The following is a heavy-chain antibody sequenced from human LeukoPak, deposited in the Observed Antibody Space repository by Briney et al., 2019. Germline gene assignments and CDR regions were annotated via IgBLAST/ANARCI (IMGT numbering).Heavy chain of an antibody. Sequence: PSETLSLTCTVSGGSISSHYWSWIRQPPGKGLEWIGYIYYSGSTNYNPSLKSRVTISVDTSKNQFSLKLSSVTAADTAVYYCARDGGAAARPSLFDYWGQGTLVTVSS. D-gene: IGHD6-6*01. CDR2: IYYSGST. CDR3: ARDGGAAARPSLFDY. CDR1: GGSISSHY. V-gene: IGHV4-59*11. J-gene: IGHJ4*02.